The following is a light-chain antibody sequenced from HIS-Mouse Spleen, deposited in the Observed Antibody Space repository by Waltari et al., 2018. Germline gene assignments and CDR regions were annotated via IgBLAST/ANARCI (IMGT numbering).Light chain of an antibody. CDR3: QQYNSYSKLT. V-gene: IGKV1-5*03. CDR2: KAV. CDR1: QSISSW. J-gene: IGKJ4*01. Sequence: DIQMTQSPSTLSASVGDRVTITCRASQSISSWLAWYQQKPGKAPKLLIYKAVSLESGVPSRFSGSGSGTEFTLTISSLQPDDFATYYCQQYNSYSKLTFGGGTKVEIK.